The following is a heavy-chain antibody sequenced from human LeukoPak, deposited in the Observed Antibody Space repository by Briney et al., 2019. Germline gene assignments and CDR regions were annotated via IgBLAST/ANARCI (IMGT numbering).Heavy chain of an antibody. CDR2: FDPEDGET. CDR1: GYTLTELS. D-gene: IGHD3-10*01. CDR3: ATGPRRMYGSGSYHDY. V-gene: IGHV1-24*01. Sequence: ASVKVSCKVSGYTLTELSMHWVRQAPGKGLEWMGGFDPEDGETIYAQKFQGRVTMTEDTSTDTAYMELSSLRSEDTAVYYCATGPRRMYGSGSYHDYWGQGTLVTVSP. J-gene: IGHJ4*02.